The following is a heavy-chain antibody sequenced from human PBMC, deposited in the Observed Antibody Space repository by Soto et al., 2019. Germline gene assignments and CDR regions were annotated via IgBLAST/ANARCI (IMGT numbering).Heavy chain of an antibody. J-gene: IGHJ6*03. Sequence: SETLSLTCAVYGGSLSGYYCSWIRQPPGKGLEWIGEINHGGSTNYNPSLESRVTISVDTSKNQFSLRLSSVTAADTAVYFCARGEVAVVPVAIYYYMDVWAKGTPVTVSS. CDR1: GGSLSGYY. D-gene: IGHD2-2*02. V-gene: IGHV4-34*01. CDR3: ARGEVAVVPVAIYYYMDV. CDR2: INHGGST.